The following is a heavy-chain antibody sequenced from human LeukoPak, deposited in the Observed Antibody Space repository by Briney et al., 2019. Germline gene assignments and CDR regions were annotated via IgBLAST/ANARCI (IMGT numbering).Heavy chain of an antibody. J-gene: IGHJ6*03. Sequence: GGSLRLSRAASGFTFSSYSMNWVRQAPGKGLEWVSYISSSSSTIYYADSVKGRFTISRDNAKNSLYLQMNSLRAEDTAVYYCARVSSSGWYDYYYMDVWGKGTTVTVSS. V-gene: IGHV3-48*01. D-gene: IGHD6-25*01. CDR2: ISSSSSTI. CDR1: GFTFSSYS. CDR3: ARVSSSGWYDYYYMDV.